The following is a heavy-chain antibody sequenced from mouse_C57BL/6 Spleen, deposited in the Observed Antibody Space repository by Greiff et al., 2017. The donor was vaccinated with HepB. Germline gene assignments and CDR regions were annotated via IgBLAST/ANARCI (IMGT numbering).Heavy chain of an antibody. CDR2: IYPGDGDT. CDR1: GYAFSSSW. V-gene: IGHV1-82*01. Sequence: VKLQESGPELVKPGASVKISCKASGYAFSSSWMNWVKQRPGKGLEWIGRIYPGDGDTNYNGKFKGKATLTADKSSSTAYMQLSSLTSEDSAVYFCARCASRGDYFDYWGQGTTLTVSS. CDR3: ARCASRGDYFDY. J-gene: IGHJ2*01. D-gene: IGHD6-1*01.